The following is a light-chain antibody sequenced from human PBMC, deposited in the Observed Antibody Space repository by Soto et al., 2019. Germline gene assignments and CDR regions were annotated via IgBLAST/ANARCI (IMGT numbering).Light chain of an antibody. Sequence: QSALTQPASVSGSPGQSITISCTGTNSDVVGYNYVSWYQQHPGKAPKLMIYDVSNRPSGVSNRFSGSKSGNTASLTISGLQAEDEADYYCSSYTSSSTYVVFGGGTKLTVL. CDR2: DVS. CDR3: SSYTSSSTYVV. CDR1: NSDVVGYNY. J-gene: IGLJ2*01. V-gene: IGLV2-14*01.